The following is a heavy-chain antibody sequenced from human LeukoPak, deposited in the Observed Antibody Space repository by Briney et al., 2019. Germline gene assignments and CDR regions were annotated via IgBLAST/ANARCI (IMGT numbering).Heavy chain of an antibody. CDR2: ISGSGGST. V-gene: IGHV3-23*01. CDR3: AKDHYYDTAGD. CDR1: GFTFSSYA. Sequence: GGSLRLSCAASGFTFSSYAMSWVRQAPGKGLEWVSAISGSGGSTYYADSVKGRFTISRDNSKNTLYLQMNSMRAEDTAVYYCAKDHYYDTAGDWGQGTMVTVSS. J-gene: IGHJ3*01. D-gene: IGHD3-22*01.